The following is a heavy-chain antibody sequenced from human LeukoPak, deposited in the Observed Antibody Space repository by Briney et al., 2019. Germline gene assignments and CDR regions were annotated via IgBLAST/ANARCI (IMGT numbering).Heavy chain of an antibody. CDR1: GFTFSSYG. J-gene: IGHJ1*01. V-gene: IGHV3-30*03. CDR2: ISYDGSNK. Sequence: GGSLRLSCAASGFTFSSYGMHWVRQAPGKGLEWVAVISYDGSNKYYADSVKGRFTISRDNSKNTLYLQMNSLRAEDTAVYYCATDGARYSSSSEYFQHWGQGTLVTVSS. CDR3: ATDGARYSSSSEYFQH. D-gene: IGHD6-6*01.